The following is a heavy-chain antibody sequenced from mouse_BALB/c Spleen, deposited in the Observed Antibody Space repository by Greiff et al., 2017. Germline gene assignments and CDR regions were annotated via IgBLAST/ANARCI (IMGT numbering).Heavy chain of an antibody. CDR2: ISSGGGST. Sequence: EVQRVESGGGLVKPGGSLKLSCAASGFAFSSYDMSWVRQTPEKRLEWVAYISSGGGSTYYPDTVKGRFTISRDNAKNTLYLQMSSLKSEDTAMYYCARQSISTEAMDYWGQGTSVTVSS. V-gene: IGHV5-12-1*01. J-gene: IGHJ4*01. CDR3: ARQSISTEAMDY. CDR1: GFAFSSYD.